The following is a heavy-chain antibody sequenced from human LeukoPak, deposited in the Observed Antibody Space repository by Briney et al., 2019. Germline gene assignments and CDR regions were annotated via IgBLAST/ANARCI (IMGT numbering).Heavy chain of an antibody. CDR2: ISSNGGST. CDR3: VKDVSMIVVVIPPS. J-gene: IGHJ4*02. Sequence: GGSLRLSCSASGFTFSSYAMHWVRQAPGKGLEHVSAISSNGGSTYYADSVKGRFTISRDNSKNTLYLQMSSLRAEDTAVYYCVKDVSMIVVVIPPSWGQGTLVTVSS. CDR1: GFTFSSYA. V-gene: IGHV3-64D*09. D-gene: IGHD3-22*01.